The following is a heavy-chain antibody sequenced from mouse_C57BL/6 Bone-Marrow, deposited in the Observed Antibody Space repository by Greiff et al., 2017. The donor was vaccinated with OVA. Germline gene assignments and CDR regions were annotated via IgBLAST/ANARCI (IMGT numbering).Heavy chain of an antibody. J-gene: IGHJ1*03. V-gene: IGHV5-6*01. CDR2: ISSFGSYT. CDR1: GFTFSSYG. CDR3: AGPRRGVWGFDV. Sequence: EVQLVESGGGLVKPGGSLKLSCAASGFTFSSYGMSWVRQTPSKGLEWVATISSFGSYTYYPDTVTGRFTISRDNAKNTLYLQMSSLKSEDTAMDYCAGPRRGVWGFDVWGKGTTVTVSS.